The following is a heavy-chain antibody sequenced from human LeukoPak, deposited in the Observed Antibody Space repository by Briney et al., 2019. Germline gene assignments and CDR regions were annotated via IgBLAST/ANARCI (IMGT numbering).Heavy chain of an antibody. CDR2: CGTSGDT. J-gene: IGHJ4*02. V-gene: IGHV3-23*01. CDR1: GFTFSSYA. CDR3: AQKTPGTHPFDY. Sequence: GGSLRLSCAASGFTFSSYAMNWVGQAPGKGLEWVSACGTSGDTYYSDSVRGRFTISRDNAKNTVYLQMSSLRAEDTAVYYCAQKTPGTHPFDYWGQGTLVTVSS. D-gene: IGHD6-13*01.